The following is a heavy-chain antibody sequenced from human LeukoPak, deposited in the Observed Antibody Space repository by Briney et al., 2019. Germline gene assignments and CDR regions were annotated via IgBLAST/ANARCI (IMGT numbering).Heavy chain of an antibody. Sequence: HPGGSLRLSCAASGFTVSSKYMSWVRQAPGKGLEWVSVIYSGGDTYYADSVKGRFTISRDNSKNMIYLEVSSLKAEDTAVYYCAKERNLEIAVAGTIFDYWGQGTLVTVSS. CDR1: GFTVSSKY. CDR3: AKERNLEIAVAGTIFDY. D-gene: IGHD6-19*01. J-gene: IGHJ4*02. V-gene: IGHV3-66*01. CDR2: IYSGGDT.